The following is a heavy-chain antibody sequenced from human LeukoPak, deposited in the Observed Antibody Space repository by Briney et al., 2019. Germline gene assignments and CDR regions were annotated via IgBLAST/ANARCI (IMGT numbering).Heavy chain of an antibody. D-gene: IGHD3-16*01. V-gene: IGHV3-9*01. CDR1: GFSFNDYA. J-gene: IGHJ4*02. CDR3: AKAAPLHSTALGFYFDY. CDR2: ISWNSGTL. Sequence: GGSLRLSCAASGFSFNDYAMHWVRQAPGKGLEWVSVISWNSGTLGYADSVKGRFTISRDNAKSSLYLQMNSLRAEDTALYFCAKAAPLHSTALGFYFDYWGQGTLVTDSS.